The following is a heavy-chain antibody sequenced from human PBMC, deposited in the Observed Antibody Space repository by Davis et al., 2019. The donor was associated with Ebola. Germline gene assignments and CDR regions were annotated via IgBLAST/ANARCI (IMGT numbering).Heavy chain of an antibody. D-gene: IGHD5-18*01. V-gene: IGHV4-30-4*01. CDR2: IYYSGST. J-gene: IGHJ4*02. Sequence: PSETLSPTCTVSGGSISSGDYYGSCIRQLQGKGLEWIGYIYYSGSTYYNPSLKSRVTISVDTSKNQFSLKLSSVTAADTAVYYCARVSDTAMAPYFDYWGQGTLVTVSS. CDR3: ARVSDTAMAPYFDY. CDR1: GGSISSGDYY.